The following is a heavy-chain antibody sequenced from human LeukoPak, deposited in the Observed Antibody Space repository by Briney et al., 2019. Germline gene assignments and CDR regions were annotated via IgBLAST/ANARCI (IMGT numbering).Heavy chain of an antibody. CDR3: ARVVAAAGTRGVDY. D-gene: IGHD6-13*01. J-gene: IGHJ4*02. V-gene: IGHV3-30-3*01. Sequence: ERSLRLSCAASGFTFSSYAMHWVRQAPGKGLEWVAVISYDGSNKYYADSVKGRFTISRDNSKNTLYLQMNSLRAEDTAVYYCARVVAAAGTRGVDYWGQGTLVTVSS. CDR2: ISYDGSNK. CDR1: GFTFSSYA.